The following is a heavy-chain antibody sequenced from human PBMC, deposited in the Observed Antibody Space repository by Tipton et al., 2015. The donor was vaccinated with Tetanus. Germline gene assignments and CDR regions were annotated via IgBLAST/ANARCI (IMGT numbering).Heavy chain of an antibody. J-gene: IGHJ1*01. CDR1: GASFSSGDYC. V-gene: IGHV4-30-4*01. CDR3: ARATERDVMAGDGK. D-gene: IGHD1-1*01. CDR2: IYQTGTT. Sequence: TLSLTCTVSGASFSSGDYCWSWIRKPPGKDLEWIGYIYQTGTTYYNPSLKGRVTISVDKAKNQFSLKLTSVTAADTAVYYCARATERDVMAGDGKWGPGAQVTVSS.